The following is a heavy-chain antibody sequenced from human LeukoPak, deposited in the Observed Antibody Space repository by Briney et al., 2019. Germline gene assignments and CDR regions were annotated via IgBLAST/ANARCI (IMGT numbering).Heavy chain of an antibody. CDR1: GFTFSRDG. CDR3: AKNLLGSEAFSWYFDL. CDR2: ISASGGGT. V-gene: IGHV3-23*01. Sequence: GGSLRLFCSASGFTFSRDGMSWVRQDPGKGLEWISSISASGGGTVYADSVKGRVTISRDNSKNTLYLQMHSLRAEDTAVYSCAKNLLGSEAFSWYFDLWGRGTLVTVSS. D-gene: IGHD1-26*01. J-gene: IGHJ2*01.